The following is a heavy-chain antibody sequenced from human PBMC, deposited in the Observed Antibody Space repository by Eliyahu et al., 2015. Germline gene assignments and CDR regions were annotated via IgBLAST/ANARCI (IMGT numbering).Heavy chain of an antibody. CDR3: ARLRPSSGWSFDY. CDR2: IFYSGVT. CDR1: RGXLGSTSSY. D-gene: IGHD3-22*01. Sequence: QLQLQESGPGLVKPSQTLSLTCXVSRGXLGSTSSYWGWXRPPPGKGLEWIVNIFYSGVTYYNPSXKRRVXISVDTSKNQFSLKLSSVTAADTAVYYCARLRPSSGWSFDYWGQGTLVTVSS. J-gene: IGHJ4*02. V-gene: IGHV4-39*01.